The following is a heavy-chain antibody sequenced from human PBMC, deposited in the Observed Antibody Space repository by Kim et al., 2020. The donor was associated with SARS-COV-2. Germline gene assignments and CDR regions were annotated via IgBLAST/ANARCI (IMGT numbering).Heavy chain of an antibody. CDR1: GFTFSNYY. Sequence: GGSLRLSCAASGFTFSNYYMSWIRQAPGKGLEWVSCIISNRSYTNYADSVKGRFTISRDNANNSLYLQMNSLRAEDTAVYYCARVKCSSTSCGYDYYYYYGMDVWGQGTTVTVSS. D-gene: IGHD2-2*01. CDR3: ARVKCSSTSCGYDYYYYYGMDV. CDR2: IISNRSYT. J-gene: IGHJ6*02. V-gene: IGHV3-11*05.